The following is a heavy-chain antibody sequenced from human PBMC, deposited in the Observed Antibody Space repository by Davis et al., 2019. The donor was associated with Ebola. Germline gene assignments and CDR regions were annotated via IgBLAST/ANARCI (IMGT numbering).Heavy chain of an antibody. CDR2: IYHTGSG. V-gene: IGHV4-30-2*01. J-gene: IGHJ2*01. Sequence: LRLSCVVSSGSISSGGYSWTWIRQAPGKGLEWIGYIYHTGSGFYNPALKSRVTISVDTSKNQFSLKLNSVTAADTAVYYCARRQESNWSWYFDLWGRGTLVTVSA. CDR1: SGSISSGGYS. D-gene: IGHD6-13*01. CDR3: ARRQESNWSWYFDL.